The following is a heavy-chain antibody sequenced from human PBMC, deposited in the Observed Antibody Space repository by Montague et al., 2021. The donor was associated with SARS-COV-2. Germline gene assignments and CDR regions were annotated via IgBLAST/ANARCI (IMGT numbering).Heavy chain of an antibody. J-gene: IGHJ4*02. D-gene: IGHD3-22*01. CDR3: ANHYSDGSGYPY. Sequence: SLRLSCAASGFSFSSYGMHWVRQAPGKGLEWVAVIWYDGSNKYYADSVKGRFTISRDNSKNTLYLQINSLSAEDTAVFYCANHYSDGSGYPYWGQGTLVTVSS. CDR2: IWYDGSNK. CDR1: GFSFSSYG. V-gene: IGHV3-33*06.